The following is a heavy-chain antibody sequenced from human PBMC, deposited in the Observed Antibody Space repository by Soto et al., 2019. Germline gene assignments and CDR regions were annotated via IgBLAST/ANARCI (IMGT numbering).Heavy chain of an antibody. CDR1: GGTFSSSA. J-gene: IGHJ6*02. CDR2: IMPIFRTP. D-gene: IGHD3-3*02. CDR3: ARDKDRQQLGGNYYYIMDV. V-gene: IGHV1-69*12. Sequence: QVQLVQSGAEVKKPGSSVKLSCKASGGTFSSSAISWVRQAPGQGLEWMGGIMPIFRTPDYAQKFQGRVPITADESTSTAYMELSSLRSEDTAVYFCARDKDRQQLGGNYYYIMDVWGQGTTVTVSS.